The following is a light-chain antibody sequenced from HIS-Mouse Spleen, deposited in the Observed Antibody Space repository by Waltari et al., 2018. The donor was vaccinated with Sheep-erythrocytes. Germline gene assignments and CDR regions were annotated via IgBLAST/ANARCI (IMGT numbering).Light chain of an antibody. Sequence: QSALTQPASVSGSPGQSITISCTGTSSDVGGYNYVSWYQQHPGKAPKLMIYGASKRPSGVSNRFSGSKSGNTASLTISGLQAEDEADYYCSSYTSSSTGVFGGGTKLTVL. CDR1: SSDVGGYNY. J-gene: IGLJ2*01. V-gene: IGLV2-14*01. CDR2: GAS. CDR3: SSYTSSSTGV.